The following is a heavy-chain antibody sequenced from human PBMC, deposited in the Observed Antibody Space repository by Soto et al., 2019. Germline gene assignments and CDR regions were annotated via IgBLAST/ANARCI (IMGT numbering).Heavy chain of an antibody. CDR1: GGTFSSYA. CDR3: ATPVKPSPRGGYYFDN. D-gene: IGHD3-16*01. Sequence: QVQLVQSGAEVKKPGSSVKVSCKASGGTFSSYAISWVRQAPGQGLEWMGGIIPIFGTANYAQKFQGRVTITADKSTSTAHMELSSLRSEDTPVYSCATPVKPSPRGGYYFDNWGQGPLVTVSS. V-gene: IGHV1-69*14. CDR2: IIPIFGTA. J-gene: IGHJ4*02.